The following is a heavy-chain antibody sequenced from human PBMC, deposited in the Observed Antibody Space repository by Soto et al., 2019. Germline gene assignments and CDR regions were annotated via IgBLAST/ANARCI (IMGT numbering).Heavy chain of an antibody. Sequence: QVQLVESGGGVVQPGRSLRLSCAASGFTFSSYGMHWVRQAPGKGLEWVAVISYDGSNKYYADSVKGRFTISRDNSKNTLYLQMSRLRAEDTAVYYCAKARREYVVYFDYWGQGTLVTVSS. CDR3: AKARREYVVYFDY. CDR1: GFTFSSYG. V-gene: IGHV3-30*18. CDR2: ISYDGSNK. D-gene: IGHD3-16*01. J-gene: IGHJ4*02.